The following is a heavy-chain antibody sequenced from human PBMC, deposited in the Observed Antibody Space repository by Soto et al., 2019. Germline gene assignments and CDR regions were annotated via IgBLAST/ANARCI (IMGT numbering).Heavy chain of an antibody. CDR1: GYTFTSYA. D-gene: IGHD6-13*01. V-gene: IGHV1-69*04. J-gene: IGHJ4*02. CDR3: ARESEYSSSWYDY. CDR2: IIPILGIA. Sequence: SVKVSCKASGYTFTSYAISWVRQAPGQGLEWMGRIIPILGIANYAQKFQGRVTITADKSTSTAYMELSSLRSEDTAVYYCARESEYSSSWYDYWGQGTLVTVSS.